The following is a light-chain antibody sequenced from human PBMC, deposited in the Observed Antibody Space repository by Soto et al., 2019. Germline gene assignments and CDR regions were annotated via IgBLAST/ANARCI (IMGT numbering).Light chain of an antibody. J-gene: IGKJ1*01. CDR3: QQYNNWPPVT. CDR2: GAS. Sequence: EIVMTRSPATLSVSPGERATLSCRASQSVSSNLAWYQQKPGQAPRLLIYGASTRATGIPARFSGSGSGTEFTLTISSPQSEDFAVYYCQQYNNWPPVTFGQGTKVDIK. V-gene: IGKV3-15*01. CDR1: QSVSSN.